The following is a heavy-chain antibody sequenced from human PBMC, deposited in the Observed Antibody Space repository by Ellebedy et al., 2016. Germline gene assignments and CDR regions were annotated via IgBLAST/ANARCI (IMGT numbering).Heavy chain of an antibody. V-gene: IGHV3-33*01. D-gene: IGHD3-22*01. J-gene: IGHJ4*02. CDR1: GFTFSNYG. CDR3: ARDKSPTMIALDF. Sequence: GGSLRLSCAASGFTFSNYGMHWVRQAPDKGLEWVAVIWYDGNNKYYVDSVKGRFTISRDNSKNTLYLQLSSLRADDTAIYYCARDKSPTMIALDFWGQGTLVTVSS. CDR2: IWYDGNNK.